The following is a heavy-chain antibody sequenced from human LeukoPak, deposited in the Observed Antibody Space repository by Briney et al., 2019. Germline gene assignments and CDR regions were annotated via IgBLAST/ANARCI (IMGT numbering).Heavy chain of an antibody. D-gene: IGHD3-22*01. CDR3: TRVYYDSSGYQIDY. CDR2: IRSKAYGGTT. J-gene: IGHJ4*02. CDR1: GFTFGDYA. Sequence: PGGSLRLSCTASGFTFGDYAMSWFRQAPGKGLEWVGFIRSKAYGGTTEYAASVKGRFTISRDDSKSIAYLQMNSLKTEDTAVYYCTRVYYDSSGYQIDYWGQGTLVTVSS. V-gene: IGHV3-49*03.